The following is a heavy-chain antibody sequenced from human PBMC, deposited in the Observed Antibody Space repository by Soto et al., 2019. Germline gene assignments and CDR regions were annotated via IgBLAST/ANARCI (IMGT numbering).Heavy chain of an antibody. D-gene: IGHD2-2*01. J-gene: IGHJ6*04. CDR3: ARDRGYQLLSPYYYYGMDV. CDR2: INPSGGST. V-gene: IGHV1-46*01. CDR1: GYTFTSYY. Sequence: QVQLVQSGAEVKKPGASVKVSCKASGYTFTSYYMHWVRQAPGQGLEWMGIINPSGGSTSYAQKFQGRVTMTRDTSTSTVYMELSSLRSEDTAVYYCARDRGYQLLSPYYYYGMDVWGKGTTVTVSS.